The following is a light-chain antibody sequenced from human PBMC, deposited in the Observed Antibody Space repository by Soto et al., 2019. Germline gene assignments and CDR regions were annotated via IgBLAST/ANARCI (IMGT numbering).Light chain of an antibody. CDR2: DAS. CDR1: QSVSSSY. CDR3: QQYGSSPLT. V-gene: IGKV3-20*01. J-gene: IGKJ4*01. Sequence: EIVLTQSPGTLSLSPGERATLSCRASQSVSSSYLAWYQQTPGQAPRLLIYDASNRATGIPDRFSGSGSGTDFNLNISRLEPEDFAVYYCQQYGSSPLTFGGGTKVEIK.